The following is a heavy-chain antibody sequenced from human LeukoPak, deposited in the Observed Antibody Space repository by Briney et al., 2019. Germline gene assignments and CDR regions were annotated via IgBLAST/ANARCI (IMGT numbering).Heavy chain of an antibody. CDR3: ASQYTSSRIFDD. CDR1: GFTFSSYS. D-gene: IGHD6-13*01. V-gene: IGHV3-21*01. Sequence: GGSLRLSCAASGFTFSSYSMNWVRQAPGKGPEWVSSVSSSSTYIYYADSVKGRFTVSRDNAKNSLYLQMNSLRAEDTAVYFCASQYTSSRIFDDWGQGTLVTVSS. CDR2: VSSSSTYI. J-gene: IGHJ4*02.